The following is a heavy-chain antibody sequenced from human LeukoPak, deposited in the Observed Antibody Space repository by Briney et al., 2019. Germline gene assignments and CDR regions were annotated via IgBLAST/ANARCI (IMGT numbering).Heavy chain of an antibody. CDR3: AKRWVLEY. CDR2: ISSSSSYI. J-gene: IGHJ4*02. CDR1: GFTFSSYS. D-gene: IGHD5-24*01. V-gene: IGHV3-21*04. Sequence: GGSLRLSCAASGFTFSSYSMNWVRQAPGKGLEWVSSISSSSSYIYYADSVKGRFTISRDNSKNTLYLQMNSLRAEDTAVYYCAKRWVLEYWGQGTLVTVSS.